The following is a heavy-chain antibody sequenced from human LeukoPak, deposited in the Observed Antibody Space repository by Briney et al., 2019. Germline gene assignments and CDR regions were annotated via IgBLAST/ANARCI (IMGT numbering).Heavy chain of an antibody. CDR1: GFTFSSYS. D-gene: IGHD4-17*01. Sequence: GGSLRLSCAASGFTFSSYSMNWVRQAPGKGLEWVSYISSRSSSIYYADSVKGRFTLSRDNAKNSLYLQMNSLRDEDTAVYYCARGDYGDRDLDYWGQGTLVTVSS. J-gene: IGHJ4*02. CDR2: ISSRSSSI. CDR3: ARGDYGDRDLDY. V-gene: IGHV3-48*02.